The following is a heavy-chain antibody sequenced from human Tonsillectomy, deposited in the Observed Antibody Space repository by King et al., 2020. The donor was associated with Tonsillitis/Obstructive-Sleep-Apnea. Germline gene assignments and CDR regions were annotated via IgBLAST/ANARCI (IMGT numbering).Heavy chain of an antibody. J-gene: IGHJ3*02. CDR1: GGSISSYY. CDR2: IYYSGST. Sequence: VQLQESGPGLVKPSETLSLTCTVSGGSISSYYWSWIRQPPGKGLEWIGYIYYSGSTNYNPSLKSRVTISVDTSKNQFSLKLSSVTAADTAVYYCARLHHAVARPPGAFDIWGQGTMVTVSS. V-gene: IGHV4-59*08. CDR3: ARLHHAVARPPGAFDI. D-gene: IGHD6-19*01.